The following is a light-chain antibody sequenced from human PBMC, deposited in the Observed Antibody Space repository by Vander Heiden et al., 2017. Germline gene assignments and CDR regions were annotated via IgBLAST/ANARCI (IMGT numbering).Light chain of an antibody. Sequence: AIQLTQSPSSLSTSVAVRVTITCRASQGITSALAWYPQKPGKRPELLIYDSTSLETGVPLRCSGSGSGTDFTLTISSQQPEDAATYFCQQFSIYPRTFGQGTKLEIK. J-gene: IGKJ2*01. CDR3: QQFSIYPRT. CDR2: DST. V-gene: IGKV1-13*02. CDR1: QGITSA.